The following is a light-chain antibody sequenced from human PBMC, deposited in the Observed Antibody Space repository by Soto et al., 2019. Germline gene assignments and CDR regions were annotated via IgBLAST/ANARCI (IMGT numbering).Light chain of an antibody. CDR1: SSNIGASYA. V-gene: IGLV1-40*01. CDR3: QSYDSRLSGWV. Sequence: QTVVTQPPSVSGAPGQRATISCTGSSSNIGASYAVHWYQQLPGTAPKLLIYDNNNRPSGVPDRFSGSKSGTSASLAITGLQAEDEADYYCQSYDSRLSGWVFGGGTKVTVL. J-gene: IGLJ3*02. CDR2: DNN.